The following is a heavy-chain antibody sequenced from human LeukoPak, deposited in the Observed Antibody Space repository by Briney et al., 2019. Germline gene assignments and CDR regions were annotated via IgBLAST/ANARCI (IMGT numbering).Heavy chain of an antibody. CDR2: IWYDGSNK. V-gene: IGHV3-33*01. Sequence: GSLRLSCAASGFTFSSYGMHWVRQAPGKGREWVAVIWYDGSNKYYADSVKGRFTISRDNSKNTLYLQMNSLRAEDTAVYYCARAPYCSSTSCYSDAFDIWGQGTMVTVSS. CDR1: GFTFSSYG. J-gene: IGHJ3*02. D-gene: IGHD2-2*01. CDR3: ARAPYCSSTSCYSDAFDI.